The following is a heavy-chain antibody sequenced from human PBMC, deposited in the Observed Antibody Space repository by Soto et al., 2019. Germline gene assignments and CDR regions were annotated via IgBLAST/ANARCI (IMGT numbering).Heavy chain of an antibody. Sequence: SSETLSLTCSLSGASITSTTYFWAWIRQPPGKGLEWVGSIYYSGKTQYNPSLDNRVSISADMSKNQFSLHLTSVTAADTAVYFRARAVYCTNGFCFPNWLDPWGQGILVTVSS. CDR1: GASITSTTYF. D-gene: IGHD2-8*01. CDR3: ARAVYCTNGFCFPNWLDP. CDR2: IYYSGKT. V-gene: IGHV4-39*07. J-gene: IGHJ5*02.